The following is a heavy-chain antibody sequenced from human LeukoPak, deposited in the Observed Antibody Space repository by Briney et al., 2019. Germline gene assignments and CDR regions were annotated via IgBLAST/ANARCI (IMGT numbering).Heavy chain of an antibody. CDR3: ARNPSGDYDY. J-gene: IGHJ4*02. CDR1: GFTFSSYS. CDR2: ISGSGDTT. D-gene: IGHD2-15*01. Sequence: PGGSLRLSCAASGFTFSSYSLTWVRQAPGKGLEWVSVISGSGDTTYYADSVKGRFTISRDNARNTLSLQMDSLRVEDTAVYYCARNPSGDYDYWGQGALVTVSS. V-gene: IGHV3-23*01.